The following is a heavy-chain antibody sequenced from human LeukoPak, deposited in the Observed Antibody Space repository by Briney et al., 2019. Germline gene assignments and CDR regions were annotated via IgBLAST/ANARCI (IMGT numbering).Heavy chain of an antibody. CDR3: ATDVAIFGVVISY. CDR2: FDPEDGET. J-gene: IGHJ4*02. Sequence: ASVTVSCKVSGYTLTELSMHWVRQAPGKGLEWVGGFDPEDGETTYAQKFQGRVTMTEDTSTDTAYMELSSLRSEDTAVYYCATDVAIFGVVISYWGQGTLVTVSS. CDR1: GYTLTELS. V-gene: IGHV1-24*01. D-gene: IGHD3-3*01.